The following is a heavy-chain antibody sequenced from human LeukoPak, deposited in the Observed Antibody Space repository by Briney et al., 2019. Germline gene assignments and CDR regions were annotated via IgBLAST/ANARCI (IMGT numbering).Heavy chain of an antibody. CDR2: ISYDGSDK. D-gene: IGHD2-21*02. Sequence: GGSLRLSCAASGFNFSSSWMSWVRQAPGKGLEWVAVISYDGSDKYYADSVKGRFTISRDNSKNTVYLQMNNLRGDDTAVYYCAKDISGGDCPDYWGQGTLVTVSS. CDR3: AKDISGGDCPDY. CDR1: GFNFSSSW. J-gene: IGHJ4*02. V-gene: IGHV3-30*18.